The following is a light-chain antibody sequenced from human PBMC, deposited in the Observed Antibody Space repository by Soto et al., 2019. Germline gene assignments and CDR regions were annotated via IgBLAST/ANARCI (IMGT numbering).Light chain of an antibody. Sequence: AIRMTQSPSSLSASTGDRVTISCRASQGISSYLAWYQKKPGKAPKLLIYAASTLQSGVPSRFSGSGSGTDLTLTISCLQSEEFATYYCEQYYSYPRAFGQGTKVEIK. CDR1: QGISSY. V-gene: IGKV1-8*01. CDR3: EQYYSYPRA. J-gene: IGKJ1*01. CDR2: AAS.